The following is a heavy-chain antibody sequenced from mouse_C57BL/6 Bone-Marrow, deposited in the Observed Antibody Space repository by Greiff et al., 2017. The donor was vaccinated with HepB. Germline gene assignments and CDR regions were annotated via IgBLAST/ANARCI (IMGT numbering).Heavy chain of an antibody. CDR2: IRLKSDNYAT. J-gene: IGHJ4*01. D-gene: IGHD2-1*01. V-gene: IGHV6-3*01. CDR1: GFTFSNYW. Sequence: EVKVVESGGGLVQPGGSMKLSCVASGFTFSNYWMNWVRQSPEKGLEWVAQIRLKSDNYATHYAESVKGRFTISRDDSKSSVYLQMNNLRAEDTGIYHCTGHYYGNYEAMDYWGQGTSVTVSS. CDR3: TGHYYGNYEAMDY.